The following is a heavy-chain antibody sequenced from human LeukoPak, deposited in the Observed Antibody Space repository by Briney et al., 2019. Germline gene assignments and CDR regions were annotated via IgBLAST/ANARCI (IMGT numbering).Heavy chain of an antibody. CDR1: GGSISSGSYY. CDR2: IYTSGST. D-gene: IGHD3-10*01. CDR3: ARTIYYYGSGSYYSGYYYYYMDV. Sequence: PSQTLSLTCTVSGGSISSGSYYWSWIRQPAGKGLEWIGRIYTSGSTNYNPSLKSRVTISVDTSKNQFSLKLSSVTAADTAVYYCARTIYYYGSGSYYSGYYYYYMDVWDKGTTVTISS. J-gene: IGHJ6*03. V-gene: IGHV4-61*02.